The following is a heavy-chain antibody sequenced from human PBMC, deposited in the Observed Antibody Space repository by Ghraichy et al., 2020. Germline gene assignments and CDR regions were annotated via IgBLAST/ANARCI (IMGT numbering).Heavy chain of an antibody. J-gene: IGHJ5*02. CDR1: GDSVSSNSAA. Sequence: SQTLSLTCAISGDSVSSNSAAWNWVRQSPSRGLEWLGRTYYRSKWFNDYAVSVKSRITITPDTSKNQFSLHLNSLTPEDTAVDFCAAGSSFTSWGQGTLVTVSS. CDR3: AAGSSFTS. D-gene: IGHD6-6*01. CDR2: TYYRSKWFN. V-gene: IGHV6-1*01.